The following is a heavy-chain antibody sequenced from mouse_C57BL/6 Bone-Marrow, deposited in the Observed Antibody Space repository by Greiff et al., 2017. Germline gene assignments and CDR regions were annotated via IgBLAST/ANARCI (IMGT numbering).Heavy chain of an antibody. CDR1: GYTFTSYW. CDR2: IHPSDSDT. V-gene: IGHV1-74*01. CDR3: AIEGKSTMVTAWYFDV. J-gene: IGHJ1*03. D-gene: IGHD2-2*01. Sequence: VQLQQPGAELVKPGASVKVSCKASGYTFTSYWMHWVKQRPGQGLEWIGRIHPSDSDTNYNQKFKGKATLTVDKSSSTAYMQLSSLTSEDSAVYYGAIEGKSTMVTAWYFDVWGTGTTVTVSS.